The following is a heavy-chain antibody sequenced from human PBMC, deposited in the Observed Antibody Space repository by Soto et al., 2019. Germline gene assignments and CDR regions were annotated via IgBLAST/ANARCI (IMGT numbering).Heavy chain of an antibody. D-gene: IGHD1-26*01. CDR3: ARREIQGPIDY. J-gene: IGHJ4*02. CDR1: GYSVSSSNW. V-gene: IGHV4-28*01. CDR2: IYYSGTT. Sequence: QVQLQESGPGLVKPSDTLSLTCAVSGYSVSSSNWWGWIRQPPGKGLEWIGYIYYSGTTYYNTSLKSRVTMSVDTSKNQFSLKLTSVTAVDTAVYYCARREIQGPIDYWGQGTLVTVSS.